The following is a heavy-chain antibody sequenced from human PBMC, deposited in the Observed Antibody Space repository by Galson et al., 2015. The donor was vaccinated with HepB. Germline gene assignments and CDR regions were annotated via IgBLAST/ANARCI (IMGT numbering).Heavy chain of an antibody. J-gene: IGHJ4*02. CDR3: VKSVIQLWGRDY. V-gene: IGHV3-64D*06. D-gene: IGHD5-18*01. CDR1: GLTFSSYA. CDR2: ISSNGGST. Sequence: SLRLSCAASGLTFSSYAMHWVRQAPGKGLEYVSAISSNGGSTYYADSVKGRFTISRDNSKNTLYLQMSSLRAEDTAVYYCVKSVIQLWGRDYWGQGTLVTVSS.